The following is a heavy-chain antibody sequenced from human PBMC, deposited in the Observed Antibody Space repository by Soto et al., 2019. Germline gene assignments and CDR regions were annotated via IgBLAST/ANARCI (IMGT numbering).Heavy chain of an antibody. V-gene: IGHV4-34*01. CDR2: INHRGST. J-gene: IGHJ4*02. CDR1: GGSFSGYY. CDR3: ARRTRRTLAARPYYFDY. Sequence: SETLSLTCAVYGGSFSGYYWSWIRQPPGKGLEWIGEINHRGSTNYNPSLKSRVTISVDTSKNQFSLKLSSVTAADTAVYYCARRTRRTLAARPYYFDYWGQGTLVTVSS. D-gene: IGHD6-6*01.